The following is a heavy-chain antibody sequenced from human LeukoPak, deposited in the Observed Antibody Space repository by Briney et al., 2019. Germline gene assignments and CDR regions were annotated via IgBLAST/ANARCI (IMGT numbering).Heavy chain of an antibody. CDR3: ARHTIFCSFINCSPFDP. CDR1: GGSINSALYY. CDR2: VSHDGVT. V-gene: IGHV4-39*01. Sequence: SETLSLTCTVSGGSINSALYYWACILQTPEQQLEWIGSVSHDGVTKYSPSLGGRVSLSADTSKNAFFMEVHSVTAADSAIYYCARHTIFCSFINCSPFDPWGQGTLVTVSS. D-gene: IGHD3-3*01. J-gene: IGHJ5*02.